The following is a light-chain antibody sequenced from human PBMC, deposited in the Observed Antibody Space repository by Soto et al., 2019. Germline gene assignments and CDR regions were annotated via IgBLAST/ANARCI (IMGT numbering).Light chain of an antibody. Sequence: EIGLTQSPGTLSLSPGERATLSCRASQSVSSNNLAWYQQRPGQAPRVVIYGASTRATGIPERFSGSGSGTDFTLTISRLEPEDFAVYYCQQYGRSPFTFGTGPKVDIK. CDR3: QQYGRSPFT. V-gene: IGKV3-20*01. CDR2: GAS. CDR1: QSVSSNN. J-gene: IGKJ3*01.